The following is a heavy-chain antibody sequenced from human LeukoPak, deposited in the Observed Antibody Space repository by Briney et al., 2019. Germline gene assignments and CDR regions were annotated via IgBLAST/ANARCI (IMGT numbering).Heavy chain of an antibody. V-gene: IGHV3-30*18. CDR2: ISYDGSNT. CDR1: GFTFNTYG. CDR3: AKGVMVTGTYFQH. Sequence: PGGSLRLSCAASGFTFNTYGVHWVRQAPGKGLEWLAVISYDGSNTYYADSVKGRFTISRDNSKNTVYLQMNSLLTDDTAVYYCAKGVMVTGTYFQHWGQGTLVTVSS. J-gene: IGHJ1*01. D-gene: IGHD2-21*02.